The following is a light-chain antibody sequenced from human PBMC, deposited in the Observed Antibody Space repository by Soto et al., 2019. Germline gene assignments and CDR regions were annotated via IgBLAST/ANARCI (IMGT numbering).Light chain of an antibody. CDR3: SSYAGMRAV. CDR1: SSDVGAYNY. Sequence: QSVLTQPPSAPGSPGQSVTISCTGTSSDVGAYNYVSWHQQHPGKAPKVLIYEVSKRPSGVSDRFSGSKSGDTASLTVSGLQAEDEADYYCSSYAGMRAVFGGGTKVTVL. V-gene: IGLV2-8*01. J-gene: IGLJ2*01. CDR2: EVS.